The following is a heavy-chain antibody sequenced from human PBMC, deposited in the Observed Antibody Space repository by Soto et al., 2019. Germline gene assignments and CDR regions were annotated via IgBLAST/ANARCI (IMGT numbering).Heavy chain of an antibody. J-gene: IGHJ6*04. Sequence: QVQLVQSGGEVKKPGASVKLSCTASGYTFTSYGISWVRQAPGQGLEWMGWISAYNGKTNYAQNVQGRVTMTTDTSTRKAYMDLMSLRSDDTAVYYCARGGDVNYYHGMDGWGKGTTVTVSS. CDR1: GYTFTSYG. V-gene: IGHV1-18*01. CDR2: ISAYNGKT. CDR3: ARGGDVNYYHGMDG. D-gene: IGHD5-12*01.